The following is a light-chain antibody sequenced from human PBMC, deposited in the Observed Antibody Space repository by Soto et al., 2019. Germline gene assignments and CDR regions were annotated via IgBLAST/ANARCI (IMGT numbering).Light chain of an antibody. Sequence: DIRMNQSPSTLSGSVGDRVTITCRASQTISSWLAWYQQKPGKAPKLLIYKASTLKSGVPSRFSGSGSGTEFTLTISSLQPDDFATYYCQHYNSYSEPSGQGGMV. CDR3: QHYNSYSEP. V-gene: IGKV1-5*03. CDR2: KAS. J-gene: IGKJ1*01. CDR1: QTISSW.